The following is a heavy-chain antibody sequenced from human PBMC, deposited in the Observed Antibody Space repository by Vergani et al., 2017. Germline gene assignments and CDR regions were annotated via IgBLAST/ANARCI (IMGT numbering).Heavy chain of an antibody. CDR2: IHTSGST. CDR1: GGSINSHNYY. V-gene: IGHV4-61*02. D-gene: IGHD2-15*01. Sequence: QVQLQESGPGLVKPSQTLSLTCTVSGGSINSHNYYWSWIRQPAGKGLEWIGRIHTSGSTNYHPSLKSRVTMSEDTSKNQFSLILTAVTAAYTAVYFCARGSCLGGSCYKPLFDYWGQGILVTVSS. J-gene: IGHJ4*02. CDR3: ARGSCLGGSCYKPLFDY.